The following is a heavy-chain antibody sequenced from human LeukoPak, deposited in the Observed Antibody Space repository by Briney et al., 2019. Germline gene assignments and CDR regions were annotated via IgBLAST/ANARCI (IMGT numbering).Heavy chain of an antibody. V-gene: IGHV3-33*01. J-gene: IGHJ4*02. CDR1: GFTFSSYG. Sequence: PGGSLRLSCAASGFTFSSYGMHWVRQAPGKGLGWVAVIWYDGSNKYYADSVKGRFTISRDNSKNTLYLQMNSLRAEDTAVYYCARDPNYYYDSSGYPSGDYWGQGTLVTVSS. CDR2: IWYDGSNK. D-gene: IGHD3-22*01. CDR3: ARDPNYYYDSSGYPSGDY.